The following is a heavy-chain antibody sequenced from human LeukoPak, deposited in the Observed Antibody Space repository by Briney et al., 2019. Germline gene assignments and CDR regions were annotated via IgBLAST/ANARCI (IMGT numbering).Heavy chain of an antibody. V-gene: IGHV3-11*04. J-gene: IGHJ3*02. Sequence: GGSLRLSCAASGFTFSGYYMSWIRQAPGKGLEWVSYISSSGSTIYYADSVKGRFTISRDNAKNSLYLQMNSLRAEDTAVYYCARSTYYYDSSGYYYVGAFDIWGQGTMVTVSS. D-gene: IGHD3-22*01. CDR2: ISSSGSTI. CDR1: GFTFSGYY. CDR3: ARSTYYYDSSGYYYVGAFDI.